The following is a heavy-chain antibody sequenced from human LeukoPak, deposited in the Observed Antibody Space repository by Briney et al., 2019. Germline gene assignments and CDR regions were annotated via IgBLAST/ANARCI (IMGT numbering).Heavy chain of an antibody. V-gene: IGHV1-46*01. J-gene: IGHJ5*02. CDR1: GYTFTSYY. CDR2: INPSGGST. Sequence: ASVKVSCKASGYTFTSYYMHWVRQAPGQGLEWMGIINPSGGSTSYAQKFQGRVTMTRDTSTSTVYMELSSLRSEDTAVYYCARVGQDYDYVWGSISGSWFDPWGQGTLVTVSS. D-gene: IGHD3-16*01. CDR3: ARVGQDYDYVWGSISGSWFDP.